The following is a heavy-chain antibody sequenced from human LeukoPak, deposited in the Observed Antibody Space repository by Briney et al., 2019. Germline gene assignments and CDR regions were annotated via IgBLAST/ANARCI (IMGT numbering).Heavy chain of an antibody. CDR2: ISSSGSTI. CDR3: ARGAYSYFDY. Sequence: GGSLRLSCAVSGFTFSSYAMSWVRQAPGKGLEWVSYISSSGSTIYYADSVKGRFTISRDNAKNSLYLQMNSLRAEDTAVYYCARGAYSYFDYWGQGTLVTVSS. J-gene: IGHJ4*02. CDR1: GFTFSSYA. V-gene: IGHV3-48*03. D-gene: IGHD3-16*01.